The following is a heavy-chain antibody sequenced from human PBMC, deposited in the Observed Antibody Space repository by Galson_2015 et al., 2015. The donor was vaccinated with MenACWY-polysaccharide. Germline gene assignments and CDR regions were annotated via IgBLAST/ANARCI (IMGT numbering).Heavy chain of an antibody. CDR3: AVHCSSTSCYSPLSRL. D-gene: IGHD2-2*01. CDR1: EFTFSRYW. J-gene: IGHJ3*01. Sequence: SLRLSCAASEFTFSRYWMNWVRQAPGKGLVWVSRIDSDGSSTSYADSVKGRFTISRDNAKNTLYLQMNSLRAEDTAVYYCAVHCSSTSCYSPLSRLWGQGTMVTVFS. V-gene: IGHV3-74*01. CDR2: IDSDGSST.